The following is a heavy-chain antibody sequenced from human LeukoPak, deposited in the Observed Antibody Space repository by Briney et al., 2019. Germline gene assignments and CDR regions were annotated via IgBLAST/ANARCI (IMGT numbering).Heavy chain of an antibody. CDR3: ARDRGGGYPRIFDY. Sequence: NPGGSLRLSCAASGFTFSSYSMNWVRQAPGKGLEWVSSISSSSSYIYYADSVKGRFTISRDNAKNSLYLQMNSLKAEDTAVYYCARDRGGGYPRIFDYWGQGTLVTVSS. V-gene: IGHV3-21*01. CDR1: GFTFSSYS. J-gene: IGHJ4*02. D-gene: IGHD2-15*01. CDR2: ISSSSSYI.